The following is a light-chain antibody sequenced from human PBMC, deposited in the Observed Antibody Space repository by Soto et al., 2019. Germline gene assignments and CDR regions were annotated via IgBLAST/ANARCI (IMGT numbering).Light chain of an antibody. Sequence: MTQDATTPSGSVGDRVTITCRASQTVSSWLAWYQQKPGTATKLMIYKASTLKSGVPSRFSGSGSGTDFTHTICSLQPDDFATYYCQHYNSYSEAFGQGTKL. CDR2: KAS. CDR3: QHYNSYSEA. J-gene: IGKJ1*01. V-gene: IGKV1-5*03. CDR1: QTVSSW.